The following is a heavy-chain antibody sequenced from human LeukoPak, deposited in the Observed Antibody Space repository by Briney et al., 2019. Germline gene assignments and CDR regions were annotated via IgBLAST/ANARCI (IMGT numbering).Heavy chain of an antibody. CDR3: ARLTVTTGYYYYYYMDV. D-gene: IGHD4-17*01. CDR1: GDSISSSNW. CDR2: IYYSGST. J-gene: IGHJ6*03. V-gene: IGHV4-4*02. Sequence: SGTLSLTCAVSGDSISSSNWWSWVRQPPGKGPEWIGSIYYSGSTYYNPSLKSRVTISVDTSKNQFSLKLSSVTAADTAVYYCARLTVTTGYYYYYYMDVWGKGTTVTVSS.